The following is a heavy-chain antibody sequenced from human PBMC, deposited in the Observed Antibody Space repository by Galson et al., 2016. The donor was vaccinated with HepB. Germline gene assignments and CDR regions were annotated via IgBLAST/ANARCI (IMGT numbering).Heavy chain of an antibody. Sequence: TLSLTCDVSGGSISSGGYYWSWIRQLPGNGLEWIGYIYYSRTTYYTPSLRSRLSISADTPKNQFSLELSSVTAADTAVYFCARLTSTGTFDAFDVWGQGTLVTV. CDR1: GGSISSGGYY. D-gene: IGHD1-1*01. V-gene: IGHV4-31*11. CDR3: ARLTSTGTFDAFDV. CDR2: IYYSRTT. J-gene: IGHJ3*01.